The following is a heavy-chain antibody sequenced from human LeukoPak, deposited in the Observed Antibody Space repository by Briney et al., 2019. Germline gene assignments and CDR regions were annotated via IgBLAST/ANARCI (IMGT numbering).Heavy chain of an antibody. J-gene: IGHJ4*02. CDR2: TRDKGNSYTT. Sequence: GGSLRLSCAVSGFTFSDHYMDWVRQAPGKGLEWVGRTRDKGNSYTTEYAASVKGRFTISRDDSKNSLGLQMNSLKTEDTAVYYCARAKLERWDFDNWGQGTLVTVAS. V-gene: IGHV3-72*01. CDR3: ARAKLERWDFDN. D-gene: IGHD1-1*01. CDR1: GFTFSDHY.